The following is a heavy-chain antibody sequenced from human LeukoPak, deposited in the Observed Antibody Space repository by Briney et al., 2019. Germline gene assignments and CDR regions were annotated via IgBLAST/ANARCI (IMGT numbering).Heavy chain of an antibody. CDR2: IIPIFGTA. V-gene: IGHV1-69*05. J-gene: IGHJ4*02. CDR3: ARERGITMIVYDY. D-gene: IGHD3-22*01. CDR1: GGTFSSYA. Sequence: ASVKVSCKASGGTFSSYAISWVRQAPGQGLEWRGRIIPIFGTANYAQKFQGRVTITTDESTSTAYMELSSLRSEDTAVYYCARERGITMIVYDYWGQGTLVTVSS.